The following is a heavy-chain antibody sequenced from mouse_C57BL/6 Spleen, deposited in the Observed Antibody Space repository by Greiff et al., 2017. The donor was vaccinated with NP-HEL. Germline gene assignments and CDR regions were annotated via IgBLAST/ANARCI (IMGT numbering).Heavy chain of an antibody. CDR1: GYSITSGYY. CDR2: ISYDGSN. CDR3: ARGSNFYYYAMDY. J-gene: IGHJ4*01. D-gene: IGHD2-5*01. V-gene: IGHV3-6*01. Sequence: EVQLQESGPGLVKPSQSLSLTCSVTGYSITSGYYWNWIRQFPGNKLEWMGYISYDGSNNYNPSLKNRISITRDTSKNQFFLKLNSVTTEDTATYDCARGSNFYYYAMDYWGQGTSVTVSS.